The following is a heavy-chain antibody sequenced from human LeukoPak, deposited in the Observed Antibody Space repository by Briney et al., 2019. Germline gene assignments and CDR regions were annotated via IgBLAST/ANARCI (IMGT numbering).Heavy chain of an antibody. CDR1: GGSISSYY. D-gene: IGHD5-18*01. CDR2: IYYSGST. CDR3: ARDFFVSTGYSRNDAFDI. Sequence: SETLSLTCTVSGGSISSYYWNWIRQPPGKGLEWIGYIYYSGSTNYNPSLKSRVTISVDTSKNQFSLKLSSVTAADTAVYYCARDFFVSTGYSRNDAFDIWGQGTMVTVSS. J-gene: IGHJ3*02. V-gene: IGHV4-59*12.